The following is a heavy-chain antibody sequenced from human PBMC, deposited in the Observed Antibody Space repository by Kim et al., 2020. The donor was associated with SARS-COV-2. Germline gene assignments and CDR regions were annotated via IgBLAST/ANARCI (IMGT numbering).Heavy chain of an antibody. J-gene: IGHJ4*02. V-gene: IGHV3-30*04. CDR2: ISDGGNER. D-gene: IGHD3-16*01. CDR1: GFSFSQYG. Sequence: GGSLRLSCVGSGFSFSQYGVNWVRQAPGKGLEWVAIISDGGNERYLADSVLARFTISRDNSRNTVTLQMRSLRPEDTAIYYCARDFGQDLDYWGQGTLVTVS. CDR3: ARDFGQDLDY.